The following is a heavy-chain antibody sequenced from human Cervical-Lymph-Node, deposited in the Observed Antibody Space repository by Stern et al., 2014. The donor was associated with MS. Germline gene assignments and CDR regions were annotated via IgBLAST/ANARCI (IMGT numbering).Heavy chain of an antibody. CDR2: VDPGDSDT. D-gene: IGHD6-13*01. CDR3: ARTRYSSSWYTFDP. Sequence: EVQLVESGAEVKKPGESLKISCTGSGYSFTSYWIAWVRHMPGKGLEWMGIVDPGDSDTGYSPSFQGQVSISADKSTSTAYLQWSSLKASDTAMYYCARTRYSSSWYTFDPWGQGTLVTVSS. V-gene: IGHV5-51*03. J-gene: IGHJ5*02. CDR1: GYSFTSYW.